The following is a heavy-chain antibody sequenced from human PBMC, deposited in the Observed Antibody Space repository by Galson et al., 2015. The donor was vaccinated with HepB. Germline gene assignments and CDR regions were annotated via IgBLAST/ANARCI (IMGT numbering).Heavy chain of an antibody. J-gene: IGHJ1*01. CDR3: ARDARAWGGWTAEYFQH. V-gene: IGHV3-30*04. CDR1: GFTFSSYA. Sequence: SLRLSCAASGFTFSSYAMHWVRQAPGKGLEWVAVISYDGSNKYYADSVKGRFTISRDNSKNTLYLQMNSLRAEDTAVYYCARDARAWGGWTAEYFQHWGQGSLVTVSS. CDR2: ISYDGSNK. D-gene: IGHD6-19*01.